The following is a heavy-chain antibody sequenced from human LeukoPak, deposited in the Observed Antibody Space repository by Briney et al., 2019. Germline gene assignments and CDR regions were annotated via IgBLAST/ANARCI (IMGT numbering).Heavy chain of an antibody. CDR3: ARQESCTNGVCYVGWFDP. CDR1: GGSISNSNDY. D-gene: IGHD2-8*01. Sequence: SETLSLTCTVSGGSISNSNDYWAWIRQPPGKGLEWIGSIYHSGNIFQNQSLASRVTISVDTSKNQFSLNLNSVTAADTAVYYCARQESCTNGVCYVGWFDPWGQGTLVTASS. V-gene: IGHV4-39*01. CDR2: IYHSGNI. J-gene: IGHJ5*02.